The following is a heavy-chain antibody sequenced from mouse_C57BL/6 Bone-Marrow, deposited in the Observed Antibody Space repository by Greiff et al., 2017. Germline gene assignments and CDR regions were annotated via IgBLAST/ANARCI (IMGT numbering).Heavy chain of an antibody. CDR3: ARPPGLLHGSSAFDY. V-gene: IGHV1-64*01. D-gene: IGHD1-1*01. J-gene: IGHJ2*01. Sequence: QVQLKQSGAELVKPGASVKLSCKASGYTFTSYWMHWVKQRPGQGLEWIGMIHPNSGSTNYNEKFKSKATLTVDKSSSTAYMQLSSLTSEDSAVYYCARPPGLLHGSSAFDYWGQGTTLTVSS. CDR2: IHPNSGST. CDR1: GYTFTSYW.